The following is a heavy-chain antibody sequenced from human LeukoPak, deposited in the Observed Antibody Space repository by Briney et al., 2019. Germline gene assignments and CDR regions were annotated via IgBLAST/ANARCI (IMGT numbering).Heavy chain of an antibody. CDR1: ELTFSSYS. CDR3: ARGGTNTRYFDY. CDR2: IGYNSGSI. D-gene: IGHD1-7*01. J-gene: IGHJ4*02. Sequence: GGSLRLSCAASELTFSSYSMNWVRQAPGKGLEWVSSIGYNSGSIFYADSVKGRFTISRDNAKNSLFLQMSSLRAEDTAVYYCARGGTNTRYFDYWGQGTLVTVSP. V-gene: IGHV3-21*01.